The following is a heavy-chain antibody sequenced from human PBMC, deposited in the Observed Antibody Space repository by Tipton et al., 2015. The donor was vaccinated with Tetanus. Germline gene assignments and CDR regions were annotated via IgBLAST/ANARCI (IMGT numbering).Heavy chain of an antibody. CDR3: ARGKGYTGSGSYWYFDL. J-gene: IGHJ2*01. D-gene: IGHD3-10*01. V-gene: IGHV1-69*06. CDR1: GGTFSNYA. CDR2: IIPIFGTA. Sequence: QLVQSGVEVKKPGSSVKVSCKASGGTFSNYAISWVRQAPGQGLEWMGGIIPIFGTAKYAQKFQGRVTITADKSTSTVYMELRSLSPDDTAVYYCARGKGYTGSGSYWYFDLWGRGTLVTVSS.